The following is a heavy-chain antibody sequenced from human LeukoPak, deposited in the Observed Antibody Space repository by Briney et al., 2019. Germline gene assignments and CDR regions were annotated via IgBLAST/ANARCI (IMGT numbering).Heavy chain of an antibody. CDR3: ARDQLRYYGSNNYYSDMDF. D-gene: IGHD3-10*01. Sequence: ASVKVSCKASGYTFTSYAIAWVRQAPGQGLEWMGWISAYNGGTNYAQKFRDRVTMTTDTSTNTGYMELRSLRSDDTAVYFCARDQLRYYGSNNYYSDMDFWGQGTTVTVSS. J-gene: IGHJ6*02. CDR1: GYTFTSYA. CDR2: ISAYNGGT. V-gene: IGHV1-18*01.